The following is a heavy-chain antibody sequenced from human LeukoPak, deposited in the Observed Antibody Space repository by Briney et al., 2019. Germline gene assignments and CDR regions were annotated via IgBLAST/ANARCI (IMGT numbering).Heavy chain of an antibody. D-gene: IGHD3-9*01. CDR2: ISAYNGNT. CDR1: GYSFSGYY. V-gene: IGHV1-18*04. Sequence: ASVKVSCKASGYSFSGYYIHWVRQAPGQGLEWMGWISAYNGNTNYAQKLQGRVTMTTDTSTSTAYMELRSLRSDDTAVYYCARNYYDILTGYGSDYYYGMDVWGQGTTVTVSS. J-gene: IGHJ6*02. CDR3: ARNYYDILTGYGSDYYYGMDV.